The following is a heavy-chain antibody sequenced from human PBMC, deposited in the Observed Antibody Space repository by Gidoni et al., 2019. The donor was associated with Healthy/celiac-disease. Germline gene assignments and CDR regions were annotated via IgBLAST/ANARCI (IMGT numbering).Heavy chain of an antibody. CDR3: ARGSSIAASFSFDY. CDR1: GGSISSYY. D-gene: IGHD6-13*01. V-gene: IGHV4-59*01. J-gene: IGHJ4*02. CDR2: IYYSGST. Sequence: QVQLQESGPGLVKPSATLSLTRTVPGGSISSYYWSWIRQPPGKGLEWIGYIYYSGSTNYNPSLKSRVTISVDTSKNQFSLKLSSVTAADTAVYYCARGSSIAASFSFDYWGQGTLVTVSS.